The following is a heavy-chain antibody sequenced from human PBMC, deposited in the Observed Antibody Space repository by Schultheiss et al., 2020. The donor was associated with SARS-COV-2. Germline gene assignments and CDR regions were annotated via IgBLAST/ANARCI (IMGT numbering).Heavy chain of an antibody. CDR3: ARDQVAMYYDSSGYYYGAFAI. CDR1: GCTFSSYA. J-gene: IGHJ3*02. D-gene: IGHD3-22*01. CDR2: ISYDGSNK. V-gene: IGHV3-30*01. Sequence: GESLKISCAASGCTFSSYAMHWVRQAPGKGLEWVAVISYDGSNKYYADSVKGRFTISRDNSKNTLYLQMNSLRAEDTAVYYCARDQVAMYYDSSGYYYGAFAIWGQGPMVTVSS.